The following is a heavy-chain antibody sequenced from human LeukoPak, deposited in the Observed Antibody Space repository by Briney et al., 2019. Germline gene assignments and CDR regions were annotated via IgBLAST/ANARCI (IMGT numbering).Heavy chain of an antibody. CDR1: GFTFSSYG. V-gene: IGHV3-30*19. CDR2: ISYDGSNK. Sequence: PGRSLRLSCAASGFTFSSYGMHWVRQAPGKGLEWVAVISYDGSNKYYADSVKGRFTISRDNSKNTLYLQMNSLRAEDTAVYYCAREARLYYDFWSGYYGMDVWGQGTTVTVSS. D-gene: IGHD3-3*01. J-gene: IGHJ6*02. CDR3: AREARLYYDFWSGYYGMDV.